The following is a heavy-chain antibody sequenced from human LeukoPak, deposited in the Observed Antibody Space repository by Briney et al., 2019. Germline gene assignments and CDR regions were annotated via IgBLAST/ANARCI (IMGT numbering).Heavy chain of an antibody. CDR3: ANGYYDILTGYSGFDY. CDR2: IPHGGSNR. D-gene: IGHD3-9*01. J-gene: IGHJ4*02. Sequence: GGSLRLSCAASGFDFSSYVMHWVRQAPGKGLEWVAVIPHGGSNRYYADSVKGRFTISRDNSKSTLYLQMNSLRAEDTAVYYCANGYYDILTGYSGFDYWGQGTLVTVSS. CDR1: GFDFSSYV. V-gene: IGHV3-30*04.